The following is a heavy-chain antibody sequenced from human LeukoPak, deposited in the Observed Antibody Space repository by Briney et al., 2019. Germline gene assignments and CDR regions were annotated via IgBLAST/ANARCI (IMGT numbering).Heavy chain of an antibody. CDR1: GYTFTGYY. Sequence: ASVKVSCKASGYTFTGYYMHWVRQAPGQGLEWMGWINPNSGGTNYAQKFQGRVTMTRDTSISTAYMELSRLRSDDTAVYYCARDLSSVVVVTPTSGYRGQGTLVTVSS. CDR2: INPNSGGT. V-gene: IGHV1-2*02. CDR3: ARDLSSVVVVTPTSGY. D-gene: IGHD3-22*01. J-gene: IGHJ4*02.